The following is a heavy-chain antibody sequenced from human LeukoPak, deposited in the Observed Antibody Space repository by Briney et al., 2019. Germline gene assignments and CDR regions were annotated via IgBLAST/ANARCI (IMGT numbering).Heavy chain of an antibody. CDR3: ARHLSSSWDYYYYGMDV. J-gene: IGHJ6*02. CDR1: GASISSSSYY. Sequence: SETLSLTCTVSGASISSSSYYWGWIRQPPGKGLEWIGTISYTGTTYYNPSLKSRVTISVDTSKNQFSLKLSSVTAADTAVYYCARHLSSSWDYYYYGMDVWGQGTTVTVSS. V-gene: IGHV4-39*01. D-gene: IGHD6-13*01. CDR2: ISYTGTT.